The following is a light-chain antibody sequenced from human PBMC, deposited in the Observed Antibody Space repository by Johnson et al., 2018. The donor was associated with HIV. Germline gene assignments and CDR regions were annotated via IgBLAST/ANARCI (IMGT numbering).Light chain of an antibody. Sequence: QSVLTQPPSVSAAPGQKVTISCSGSSSNIGNNYVSWYRQLPGTAPKLLIYDNNKRPSGISDRFSASKSGTSATLGITALQTGDEADYYCGTWDSSLSVSYVFGSGTKVTVL. V-gene: IGLV1-51*01. CDR1: SSNIGNNY. J-gene: IGLJ1*01. CDR2: DNN. CDR3: GTWDSSLSVSYV.